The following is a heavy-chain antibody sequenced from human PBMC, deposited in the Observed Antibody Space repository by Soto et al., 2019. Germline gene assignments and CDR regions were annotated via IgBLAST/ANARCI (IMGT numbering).Heavy chain of an antibody. V-gene: IGHV4-30-4*01. D-gene: IGHD3-10*01. CDR2: IYYSGST. Sequence: SETLSLTCTVSGGSVSSGDYYWSWIRQPPGKGLEWIGYIYYSGSTYFNPSLKSRVTISVDTSKNQFSLNLSSVTAADTAVYYCARVGRGVADYWGQGTLVTVSS. CDR3: ARVGRGVADY. J-gene: IGHJ4*02. CDR1: GGSVSSGDYY.